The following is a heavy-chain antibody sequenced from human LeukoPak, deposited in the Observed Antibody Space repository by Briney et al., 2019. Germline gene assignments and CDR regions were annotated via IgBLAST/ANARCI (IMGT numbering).Heavy chain of an antibody. J-gene: IGHJ4*02. D-gene: IGHD1-26*01. V-gene: IGHV3-30*18. CDR2: ISYDGSNK. CDR3: AKDGGGGGELLGYYFDY. Sequence: GRSLRLSCAASGFTFSSYGMHWVRRAPGKGLEWVAGISYDGSNKYYADSVKGRFTISRDNSKNTLYLQMNSLRAEDTAVYYCAKDGGGGGELLGYYFDYWGQGTLVTVSS. CDR1: GFTFSSYG.